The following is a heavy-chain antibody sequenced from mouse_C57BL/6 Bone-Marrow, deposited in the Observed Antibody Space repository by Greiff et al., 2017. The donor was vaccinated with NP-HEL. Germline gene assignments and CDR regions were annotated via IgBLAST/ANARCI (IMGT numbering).Heavy chain of an antibody. Sequence: VQLQQPGAELVMPGASVKLSCKASGYTFPSYWMHWVKQRPGQGLEWIGEIDPSDSYTNYNQKFKGKSTLTVDKSSSTAYMQLSSLTSEDSAVYYCAREYYGSSSSRYFDVWGTGTTVTVSS. J-gene: IGHJ1*03. V-gene: IGHV1-69*01. CDR3: AREYYGSSSSRYFDV. CDR1: GYTFPSYW. D-gene: IGHD1-1*01. CDR2: IDPSDSYT.